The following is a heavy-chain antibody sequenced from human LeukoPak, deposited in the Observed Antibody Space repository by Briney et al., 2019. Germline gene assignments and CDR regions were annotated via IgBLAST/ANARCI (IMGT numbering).Heavy chain of an antibody. CDR3: ARELYYYDSSGYYNDY. Sequence: GGSLRLSCGASGFTFKNNSMSWVRQTPGKGLDWVSAISGSGATTYYADSVRGRFTISRDNFRNTLYLEMDSLRAEDTALYYCARELYYYDSSGYYNDYWGQGTLVTVSS. CDR1: GFTFKNNS. D-gene: IGHD3-22*01. CDR2: ISGSGATT. V-gene: IGHV3-23*01. J-gene: IGHJ4*02.